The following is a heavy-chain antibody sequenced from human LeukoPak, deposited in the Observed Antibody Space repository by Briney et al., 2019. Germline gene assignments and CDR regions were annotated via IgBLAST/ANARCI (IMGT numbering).Heavy chain of an antibody. CDR3: AKDQAGCSGGSCYPWDYYYYYYMDV. CDR1: GYTFTSYY. Sequence: ASVEVSCKASGYTFTSYYMHWVRQAPGQGLEWMGIINPSGGSTRYAQKFQGRVTMTRDTSTSTVYMELSSLRSEDTAVYYCAKDQAGCSGGSCYPWDYYYYYYMDVWGKGTTVTVSS. CDR2: INPSGGST. J-gene: IGHJ6*03. V-gene: IGHV1-46*01. D-gene: IGHD2-15*01.